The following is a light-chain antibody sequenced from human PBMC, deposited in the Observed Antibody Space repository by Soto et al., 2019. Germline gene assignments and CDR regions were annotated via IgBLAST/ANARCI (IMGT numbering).Light chain of an antibody. J-gene: IGLJ1*01. V-gene: IGLV2-14*03. CDR1: ISDVGGYNY. Sequence: QSVLTQPASVSGSPGQSITISCTGTISDVGGYNYVSWYQQHPGKAPKLMIYDVSNRPSGVSNRFSGSKSGNTASLTISGLQAEDEADYYCSSYTSSSTYVFGTGTKVTDL. CDR2: DVS. CDR3: SSYTSSSTYV.